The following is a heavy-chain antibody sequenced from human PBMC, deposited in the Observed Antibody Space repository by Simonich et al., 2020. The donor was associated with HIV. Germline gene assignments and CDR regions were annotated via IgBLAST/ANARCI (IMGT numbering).Heavy chain of an antibody. D-gene: IGHD3-16*01. Sequence: QVQLVESGGGVVQPGRSLRLSCAASGFTFSSYAMHWVSQAPGKGLEWGAVISYDGSNKYYADSVKGRFTISRDNSKNTLYLQMNSLRAEDTAVYYCASGGSISSVWADDYWGQGTLVTVSS. V-gene: IGHV3-30*07. CDR1: GFTFSSYA. CDR3: ASGGSISSVWADDY. J-gene: IGHJ4*02. CDR2: ISYDGSNK.